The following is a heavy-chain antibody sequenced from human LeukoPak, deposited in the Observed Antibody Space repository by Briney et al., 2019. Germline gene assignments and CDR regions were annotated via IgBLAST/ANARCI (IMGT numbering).Heavy chain of an antibody. V-gene: IGHV3-53*01. CDR2: IYSGGST. J-gene: IGHJ4*02. D-gene: IGHD2-8*02. CDR3: ARVGTGWAYYFDY. Sequence: PGGSLRLSCAASGFTVSSNYMSWVRQAPGKGLEWVSVIYSGGSTYYADSVKGRFTISRDNSKNTLYLQMNSLRAEDTAVYYCARVGTGWAYYFDYWGQGTLVTVSS. CDR1: GFTVSSNY.